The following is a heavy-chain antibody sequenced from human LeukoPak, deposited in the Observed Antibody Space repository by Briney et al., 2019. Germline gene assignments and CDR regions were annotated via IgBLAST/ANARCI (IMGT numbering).Heavy chain of an antibody. D-gene: IGHD2-2*01. V-gene: IGHV1-8*02. CDR1: GYTFTGYY. Sequence: GASVKVSCKASGYTFTGYYMHWVRQAPGQGLEWMGWMNPNSGNTGYAQKFQGRVTMTRNTSISTAYMELSSLRSEDTAVYYCARMVVVVPAAMNYYYYYMDVWGKGTTVTISS. CDR3: ARMVVVVPAAMNYYYYYMDV. CDR2: MNPNSGNT. J-gene: IGHJ6*03.